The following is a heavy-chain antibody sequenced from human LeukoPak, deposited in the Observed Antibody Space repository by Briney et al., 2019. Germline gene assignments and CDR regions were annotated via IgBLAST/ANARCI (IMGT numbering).Heavy chain of an antibody. CDR2: IIPIFGTA. J-gene: IGHJ6*04. Sequence: SVTVSCKASGSTVSSYAISWFRQCTGQRLGWIVGIIPIFGTANYAQKFQGRVTITADESTSTAYMEVSSLRSEDTAVYYCARGVENYYYGMDVWGKGTTVTVS. CDR3: ARGVENYYYGMDV. V-gene: IGHV1-69*13. CDR1: GSTVSSYA.